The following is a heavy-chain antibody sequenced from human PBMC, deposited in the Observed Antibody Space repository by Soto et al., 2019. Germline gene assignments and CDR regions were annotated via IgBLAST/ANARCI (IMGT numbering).Heavy chain of an antibody. CDR1: GFTFSSYA. CDR2: ISSSGEGT. J-gene: IGHJ6*02. V-gene: IGHV3-23*01. CDR3: AKDEGYYYGMDV. Sequence: EVQLLESGGGLVQPGGSLRLSCAASGFTFSSYAMSWVRQAPGKGLEWGSGISSSGEGTYYADSVKGRFTISRDNSKNTLYVQMNSLRAEDTAVYYCAKDEGYYYGMDVWGQGTTVTVSS.